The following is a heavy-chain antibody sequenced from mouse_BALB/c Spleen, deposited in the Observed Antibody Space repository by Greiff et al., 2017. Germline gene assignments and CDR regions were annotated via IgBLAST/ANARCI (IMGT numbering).Heavy chain of an antibody. V-gene: IGHV1-69*02. D-gene: IGHD1-1*01. Sequence: QVHVKQPGAELVRPGASVKLSCKASGYTFTSYWINWVKQRPGQGLEWIGNIYPSDSYTNYNQKFKDKATLTVDKSSSTAYMQLSSPTSEDSAVYYCTRGSYGSSNYWGQGTTLTVSS. CDR2: IYPSDSYT. J-gene: IGHJ2*01. CDR3: TRGSYGSSNY. CDR1: GYTFTSYW.